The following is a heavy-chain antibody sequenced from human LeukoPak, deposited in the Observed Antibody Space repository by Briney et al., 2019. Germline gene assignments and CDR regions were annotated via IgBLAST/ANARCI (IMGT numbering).Heavy chain of an antibody. V-gene: IGHV3-64D*09. D-gene: IGHD6-19*01. CDR3: LKALLAVAGTH. J-gene: IGHJ4*02. CDR1: GFTLSSYA. CDR2: ISSNGGST. Sequence: GGSLRLSCSASGFTLSSYAMHWVRQAPGKGLEYVSAISSNGGSTYYADSVKGRFTISRDNSKNTLYLQLHSLRPEPKDVYYCLKALLAVAGTHWGQGTLVTVSS.